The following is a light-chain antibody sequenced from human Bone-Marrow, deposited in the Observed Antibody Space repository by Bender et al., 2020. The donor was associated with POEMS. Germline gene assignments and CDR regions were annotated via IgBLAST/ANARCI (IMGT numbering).Light chain of an antibody. CDR3: QSYDNSLGGWV. CDR2: DVS. Sequence: QSALTQRASVSGSPGQSITISCTGTSSDVGGYNYVSWYQQHPGKAPKVMIYDVSKRPSGVPDRFSASKSGTSASLAISGLRSDDEADYYCQSYDNSLGGWVFGGGTKLTVL. J-gene: IGLJ3*02. V-gene: IGLV2-14*03. CDR1: SSDVGGYNY.